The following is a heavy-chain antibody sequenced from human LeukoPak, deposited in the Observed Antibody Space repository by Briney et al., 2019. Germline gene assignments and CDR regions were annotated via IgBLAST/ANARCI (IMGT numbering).Heavy chain of an antibody. CDR3: ARDSTVRGNFDP. Sequence: ASVKVSCKASGYTFTSYDINWVRQAPGQGLEWMGWISAYNGNTNYAQKLQGRVTMTTDTSTSTAYMELRSLRSDDTAVYYCARDSTVRGNFDPWGQGTLVTVSS. CDR1: GYTFTSYD. J-gene: IGHJ5*02. D-gene: IGHD3-10*01. V-gene: IGHV1-18*01. CDR2: ISAYNGNT.